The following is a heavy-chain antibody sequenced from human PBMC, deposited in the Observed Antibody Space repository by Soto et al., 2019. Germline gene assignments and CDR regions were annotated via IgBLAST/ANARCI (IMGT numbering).Heavy chain of an antibody. D-gene: IGHD6-19*01. CDR2: ISVYNGNT. CDR3: AIVEQSLLYQF. Sequence: QILMVQSGGEVKKPGASVKVSCKASGYTFTSYGISWVRQAPGQGLECMGWISVYNGNTHYAQKFQGRVTMTADTSTSTANMELRSLRSDDTAVYYCAIVEQSLLYQFWGLGTLVTVSS. V-gene: IGHV1-18*04. J-gene: IGHJ4*02. CDR1: GYTFTSYG.